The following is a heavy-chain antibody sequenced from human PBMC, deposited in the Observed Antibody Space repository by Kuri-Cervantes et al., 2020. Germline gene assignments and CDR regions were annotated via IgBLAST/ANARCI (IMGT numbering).Heavy chain of an antibody. D-gene: IGHD3-16*01. CDR2: ISYDGSNK. J-gene: IGHJ4*02. CDR1: GFTFSSYG. V-gene: IGHV3-30*03. Sequence: GGSLRLSCAASGFTFSSYGMHWVRQAPGKGLEWVAVISYDGSNKYYADSVKGRFTISRDNSKNTLYLQMNSLRAEDTAVYYCARAGSDGFGFDYWGQGTLVTVSS. CDR3: ARAGSDGFGFDY.